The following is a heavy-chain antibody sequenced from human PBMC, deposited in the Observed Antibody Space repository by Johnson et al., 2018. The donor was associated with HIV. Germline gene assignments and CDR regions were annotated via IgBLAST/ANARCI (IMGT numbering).Heavy chain of an antibody. CDR1: GFNFDDYG. CDR3: GKVSWEARLGDPFDI. V-gene: IGHV3-20*04. CDR2: INWNGGST. J-gene: IGHJ3*02. Sequence: EVLLLESGGGVVRPGGSLRLSCEGSGFNFDDYGMSWVRQGPGKGLEWVSGINWNGGSTYYADSVKGRFTISRDNSKNTLYLQMNRLRAEDKAVYYCGKVSWEARLGDPFDIWGQGTMVTVSS. D-gene: IGHD1-26*01.